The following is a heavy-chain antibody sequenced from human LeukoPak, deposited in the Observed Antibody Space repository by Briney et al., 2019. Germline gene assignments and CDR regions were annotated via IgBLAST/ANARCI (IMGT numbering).Heavy chain of an antibody. Sequence: SETLSLTCSVSGGSISSRSYYWGWVRQPPGKGLEWVGSIYYSGSTYYNPSLKSRVTISEDTSHNQFSLTLSSVTAADTAVYYCARRRYYSDPFDPFDIWGQGTMVTVSS. D-gene: IGHD3-10*01. J-gene: IGHJ3*02. CDR2: IYYSGST. CDR3: ARRRYYSDPFDPFDI. CDR1: GGSISSRSYY. V-gene: IGHV4-39*01.